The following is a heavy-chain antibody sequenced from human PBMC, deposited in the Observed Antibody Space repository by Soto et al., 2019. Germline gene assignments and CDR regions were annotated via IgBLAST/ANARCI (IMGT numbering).Heavy chain of an antibody. J-gene: IGHJ3*01. D-gene: IGHD6-6*01. Sequence: EVQLVESGGGMVQPGGSLRLSCAASGFTFSSYWMNWVRQAPGKGLEWVANINGDGSQEYFVDSVKGRLTISRDNSKNSLYLQMNSLRAEDTALYYCLSGGASSSWGQGTMVTVSS. CDR1: GFTFSSYW. CDR3: LSGGASSS. CDR2: INGDGSQE. V-gene: IGHV3-7*01.